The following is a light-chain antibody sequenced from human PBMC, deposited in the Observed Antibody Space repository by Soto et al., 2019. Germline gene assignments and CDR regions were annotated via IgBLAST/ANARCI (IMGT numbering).Light chain of an antibody. CDR3: QQYGSSPLT. CDR2: GAS. V-gene: IGKV3-20*01. Sequence: EIVMTQSPATLSVSPGERATLSCRASQSVSSNLAWYQQKPGQAPRLLIYGASTRATGFPDRFSGGGSGTDFTLTISRLEPEDFAVYYCQQYGSSPLTFGGGTKVDI. J-gene: IGKJ4*01. CDR1: QSVSSN.